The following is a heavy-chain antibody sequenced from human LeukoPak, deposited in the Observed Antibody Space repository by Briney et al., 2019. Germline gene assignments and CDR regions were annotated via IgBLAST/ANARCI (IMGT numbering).Heavy chain of an antibody. J-gene: IGHJ4*02. CDR3: ARVSGRLERQSDLDY. Sequence: GGSLRLSCADSGFTFASYSMNWVRQAPGKGLEWVSSISGDSTYIYNAGSVKGRFTISRDNAQAPLYLQMISLRADDTAVYYCARVSGRLERQSDLDYWGQGTLVIVSS. D-gene: IGHD1-1*01. CDR2: ISGDSTYI. V-gene: IGHV3-21*01. CDR1: GFTFASYS.